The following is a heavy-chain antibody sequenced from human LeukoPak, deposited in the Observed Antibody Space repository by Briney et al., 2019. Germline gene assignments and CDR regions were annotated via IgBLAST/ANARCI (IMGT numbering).Heavy chain of an antibody. CDR2: INSDGSDT. CDR1: GFTFSNYW. Sequence: GGSLRLPCAASGFTFSNYWMHWVRQAPGKGLVWVSRINSDGSDTNYAASVKGRFTISRDNAKNTLYLQMNSLRAEDTAVYYCARDQQAITTAAGRWGQGTLVTVSS. V-gene: IGHV3-74*01. D-gene: IGHD1-1*01. J-gene: IGHJ4*02. CDR3: ARDQQAITTAAGR.